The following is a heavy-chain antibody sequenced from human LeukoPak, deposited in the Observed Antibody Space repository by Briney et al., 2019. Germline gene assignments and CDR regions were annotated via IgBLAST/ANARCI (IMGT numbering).Heavy chain of an antibody. Sequence: PSQTLSLTCAVSGGSISSGGYYWSWIRQPPGKGLEWIGYIYHSGSTYYNPSLKSRVTISVDRSKNQFSLKLSSVTAADTAVYYCARDRESGSYPPYFDYWGQGTLVTVSS. V-gene: IGHV4-30-2*01. CDR2: IYHSGST. CDR3: ARDRESGSYPPYFDY. D-gene: IGHD1-26*01. J-gene: IGHJ4*02. CDR1: GGSISSGGYY.